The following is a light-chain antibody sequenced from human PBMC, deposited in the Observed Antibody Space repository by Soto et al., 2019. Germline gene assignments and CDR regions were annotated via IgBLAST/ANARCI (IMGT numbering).Light chain of an antibody. V-gene: IGLV1-40*01. J-gene: IGLJ2*01. CDR2: GNS. CDR1: SSNIGAGYD. CDR3: HSYDSSLSGWKV. Sequence: QSVLTQPPSVSGAPGQRVTISCTGSSSNIGAGYDVHWYQQLPGTAPKLLIYGNSNRPSGVPDRFSGSESGTSASLAITVLQAEDEADYYCHSYDSSLSGWKVFGGGTKLTVL.